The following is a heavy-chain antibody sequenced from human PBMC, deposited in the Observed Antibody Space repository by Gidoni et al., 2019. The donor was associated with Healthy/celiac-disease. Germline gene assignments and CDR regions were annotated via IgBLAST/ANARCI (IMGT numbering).Heavy chain of an antibody. Sequence: QVQLVQSGAEVKKPGDSVKVSCKASGYTFTSYAMQWVRQAPGQRLEWMGWINAGNGNTKYSQKFQGRVTITRDTSASTAYMELSSLSSEDTAVYYCARILSSGYLWDWYFDLWGRGTLVTVSS. V-gene: IGHV1-3*01. J-gene: IGHJ2*01. CDR2: INAGNGNT. D-gene: IGHD6-19*01. CDR3: ARILSSGYLWDWYFDL. CDR1: GYTFTSYA.